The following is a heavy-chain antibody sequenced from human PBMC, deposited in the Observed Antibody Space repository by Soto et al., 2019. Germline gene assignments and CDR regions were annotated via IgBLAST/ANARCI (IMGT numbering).Heavy chain of an antibody. Sequence: QVQLQESGPGLVKPSETLSLTCTVSGDSIRNFYWSWIRQPAGKGLEWIGRIYSSGSTDYNASLMSRVSMSVDRSNNQFFLRLTSVTAEDTAVYYCVRDCSGGGCYSDYGMDVWGQGTTVTVSS. CDR2: IYSSGST. CDR3: VRDCSGGGCYSDYGMDV. V-gene: IGHV4-4*07. CDR1: GDSIRNFY. D-gene: IGHD2-15*01. J-gene: IGHJ6*02.